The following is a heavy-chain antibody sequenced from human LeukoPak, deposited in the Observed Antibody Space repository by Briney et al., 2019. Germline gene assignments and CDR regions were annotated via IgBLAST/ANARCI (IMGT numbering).Heavy chain of an antibody. CDR2: ISGRDGRT. J-gene: IGHJ4*02. V-gene: IGHV3-23*01. CDR1: GFTFSSYA. CDR3: STSPSFGSSWYRFNY. Sequence: GGSLRLSCAASGFTFSSYAMSWVRQAPGRGLEWVSAISGRDGRTYYTDSVKGRFTISRDNSRDTLYLQMNSLRAEDTAVYYCSTSPSFGSSWYRFNYWGQGTLVTVSS. D-gene: IGHD6-13*01.